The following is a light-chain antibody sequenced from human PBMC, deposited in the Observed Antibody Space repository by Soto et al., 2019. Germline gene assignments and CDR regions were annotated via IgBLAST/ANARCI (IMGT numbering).Light chain of an antibody. V-gene: IGKV1-5*03. CDR2: KAS. CDR1: QSISSW. CDR3: QQYGSSSPWT. Sequence: DIQMTQSPSTLSASVGDRVTITCRASQSISSWLAWYQQKPGRAPKLLIYKASSLETGVPSRFSGSGSGTEFTLIISSLQPDDFARYYCQQYGSSSPWTFGQGTKVETK. J-gene: IGKJ1*01.